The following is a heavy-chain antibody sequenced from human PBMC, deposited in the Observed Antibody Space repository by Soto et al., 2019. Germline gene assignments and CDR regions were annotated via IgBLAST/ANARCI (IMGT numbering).Heavy chain of an antibody. D-gene: IGHD5-12*01. CDR1: GYTFTSYG. Sequence: ASVKVSCKASGYTFTSYGISWVRQAPGQGLEWMGWISAYNGNTNYAQKLQGRVTMTTDTSTSTAYMELRSLRSDDTAVYYCARERAGYPAEIDFDYWGQGTLVTVSS. V-gene: IGHV1-18*04. CDR2: ISAYNGNT. J-gene: IGHJ4*02. CDR3: ARERAGYPAEIDFDY.